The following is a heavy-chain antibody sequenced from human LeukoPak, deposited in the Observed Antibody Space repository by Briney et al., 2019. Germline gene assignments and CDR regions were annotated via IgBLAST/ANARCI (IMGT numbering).Heavy chain of an antibody. V-gene: IGHV3-7*01. CDR1: GFIFRDYW. CDR2: IKLDGSEK. J-gene: IGHJ4*02. D-gene: IGHD5-18*01. Sequence: GGSLRLSCAASGFIFRDYWMNWVRQAPGKGLEWVANIKLDGSEKYYVDSVKGRFTISRDNAKNSLYLQMNSLRAEDTAVYYCARVKGAFRYGSDYWGPGTLVTVSS. CDR3: ARVKGAFRYGSDY.